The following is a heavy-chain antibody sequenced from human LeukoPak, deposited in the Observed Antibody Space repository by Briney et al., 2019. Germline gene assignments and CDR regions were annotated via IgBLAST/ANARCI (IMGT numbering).Heavy chain of an antibody. V-gene: IGHV3-53*05. CDR3: ARETTIFGVVIDY. D-gene: IGHD3-3*01. J-gene: IGHJ4*02. Sequence: PGGSLDLSCAASGFPFISNYMSGVRQAPGKGLEGVSVIYSGGSTYYADSVEGRFTISRDNSKNTLYLQMNSLRAEDMAVYYCARETTIFGVVIDYWGQGTLVTVSS. CDR1: GFPFISNY. CDR2: IYSGGST.